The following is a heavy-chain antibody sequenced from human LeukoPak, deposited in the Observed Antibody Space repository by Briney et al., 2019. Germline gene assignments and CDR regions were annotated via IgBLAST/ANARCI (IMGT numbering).Heavy chain of an antibody. CDR1: GFIFSDYG. CDR3: ARGGSYLSAFDI. D-gene: IGHD1-26*01. CDR2: IYSGGST. V-gene: IGHV3-NL1*01. Sequence: PGGSLRLSCGVSGFIFSDYGMHWVRQAPGKGLEWVSIIYSGGSTFYADSVKGRFTISRDNSKNTLYLQMNSLRAEDTAVYYCARGGSYLSAFDIWGQGTMVTVSS. J-gene: IGHJ3*02.